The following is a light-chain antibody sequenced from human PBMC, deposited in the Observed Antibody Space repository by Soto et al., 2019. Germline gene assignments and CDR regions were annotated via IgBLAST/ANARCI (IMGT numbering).Light chain of an antibody. CDR3: QQYYSTPQT. CDR1: QSVLYSSNNKNY. V-gene: IGKV4-1*01. Sequence: DIVMTQSPDSLAVSLGERATINCKSSQSVLYSSNNKNYLAWYQQKPGQPLKLLIYWASIRESGVPDRFSGSGSGTDFTLNISTLQAEDVAVYHCQQYYSTPQTFGQGTRVEIK. CDR2: WAS. J-gene: IGKJ1*01.